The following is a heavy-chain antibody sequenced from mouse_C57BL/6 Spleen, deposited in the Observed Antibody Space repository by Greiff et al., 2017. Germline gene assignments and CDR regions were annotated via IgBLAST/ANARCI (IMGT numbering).Heavy chain of an antibody. D-gene: IGHD1-1*01. J-gene: IGHJ3*01. Sequence: QVQLQQPGAELVRPGTSVKLSCKASGYTFTSYWMHWVKQRPGQGLEWIGVIDPYDSYTNYNQKFKGKATLTVDTSSSTAYMQLSSLTSEDSAVYYCARSDITTVVEGAWFAYWGQGTLVTVSA. CDR2: IDPYDSYT. CDR3: ARSDITTVVEGAWFAY. V-gene: IGHV1-59*01. CDR1: GYTFTSYW.